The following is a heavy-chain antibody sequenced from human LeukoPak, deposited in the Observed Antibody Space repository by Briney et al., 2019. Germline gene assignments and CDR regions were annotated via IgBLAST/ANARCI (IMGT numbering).Heavy chain of an antibody. V-gene: IGHV3-21*01. CDR3: ARLSSGWYPHQDY. Sequence: GGSLRLSCAASGFTFSSYSMNCGRQAPGKGLEWVSSISIIISYIYYADSVKGRFTISRDNAKNSLYLQRNSLRAEDTAVYYCARLSSGWYPHQDYWGQGTLVTVPS. J-gene: IGHJ4*02. CDR1: GFTFSSYS. D-gene: IGHD6-19*01. CDR2: ISIIISYI.